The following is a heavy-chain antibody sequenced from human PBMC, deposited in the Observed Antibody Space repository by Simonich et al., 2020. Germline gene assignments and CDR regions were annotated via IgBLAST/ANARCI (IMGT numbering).Heavy chain of an antibody. CDR1: GFTFSGSA. J-gene: IGHJ4*02. V-gene: IGHV3-73*02. CDR3: TRFDYYGSGSYYFDY. D-gene: IGHD3-10*01. Sequence: EVQLVESGGGLVQPGGSLKLSCAASGFTFSGSAMHWVRQASGKGLEWVSRIRSKANSYATAYSASVKGRFTISRDDSKNTAYLQMNSLKTEDTAVYYCTRFDYYGSGSYYFDYWGQGTLVTVSS. CDR2: IRSKANSYAT.